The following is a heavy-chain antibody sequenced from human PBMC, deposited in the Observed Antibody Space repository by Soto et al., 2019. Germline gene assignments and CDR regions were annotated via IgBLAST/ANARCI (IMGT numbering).Heavy chain of an antibody. V-gene: IGHV4-30-4*01. CDR3: AREKGYISGPKNFDS. CDR2: IYDSGSS. D-gene: IGHD5-12*01. CDR1: GGSVSSGDYF. Sequence: LSLTCTVSGGSVSSGDYFWSWIRQPPGKGLEWIGYIYDSGSSYYNPSLKSRVTMSVDTSKNQFSLKLRSVTAADTAMYYCAREKGYISGPKNFDSWGQGTLVTVSS. J-gene: IGHJ4*02.